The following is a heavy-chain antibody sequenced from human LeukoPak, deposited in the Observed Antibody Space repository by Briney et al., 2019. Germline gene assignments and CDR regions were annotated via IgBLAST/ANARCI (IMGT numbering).Heavy chain of an antibody. CDR2: MKGTGET. D-gene: IGHD3-16*01. CDR3: ARASWVSSADAVW. CDR1: GLSFSSFA. Sequence: PGGSLRLSCAASGLSFSSFAMSWVRQAPARGLEWLSIMKGTGETFYADSVRCRFTLSRDDSRNTVYLQLNNLRVEDTAVYYCARASWVSSADAVWWGQGTVVTVFS. V-gene: IGHV3-23*01. J-gene: IGHJ4*02.